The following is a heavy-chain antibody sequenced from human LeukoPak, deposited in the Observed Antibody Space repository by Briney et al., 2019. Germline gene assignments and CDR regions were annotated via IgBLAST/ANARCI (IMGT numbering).Heavy chain of an antibody. CDR3: ARDQGWQQFDY. CDR2: IKQDGSNK. D-gene: IGHD4-23*01. J-gene: IGHJ4*02. V-gene: IGHV3-7*05. CDR1: GFTFSSNW. Sequence: GGSLRLSCAASGFTFSSNWMSWVRQAPGKGLEWVANIKQDGSNKYSVDSVKGRFTISRDNAKNSLYLQMNSLRAEDTAVYYCARDQGWQQFDYWGQGTLVTVSS.